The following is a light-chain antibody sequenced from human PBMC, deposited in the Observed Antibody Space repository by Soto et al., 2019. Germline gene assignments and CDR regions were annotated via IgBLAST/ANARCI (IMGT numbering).Light chain of an antibody. CDR3: QYYGSSPWT. CDR1: QSVSSNY. J-gene: IGKJ1*01. Sequence: EIVLTQSPGTLSLSPGERGTLSCRASQSVSSNYLDWYQQKPGQAPRLLIYSAFSRATGITDRFSGIGSGTDFSLTISKLEPEDFAVYYCQYYGSSPWTFGQGTKVDIK. CDR2: SAF. V-gene: IGKV3-20*01.